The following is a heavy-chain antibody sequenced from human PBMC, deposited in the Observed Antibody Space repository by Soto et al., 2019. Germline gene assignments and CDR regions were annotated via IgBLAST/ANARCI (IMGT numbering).Heavy chain of an antibody. CDR3: ARGGLGPLNQLWYGGLLRY. J-gene: IGHJ4*02. V-gene: IGHV3-30-3*01. D-gene: IGHD3-10*01. CDR1: GFTFSSYA. Sequence: HPGGSLRLSCAASGFTFSSYAMHWVRQAPGKGLEWVAVISYDGSNKYYADSVKGRFTISRDNSKNTLYLQMNSLRAEDTAVYYCARGGLGPLNQLWYGGLLRYWGQGTLVTVSS. CDR2: ISYDGSNK.